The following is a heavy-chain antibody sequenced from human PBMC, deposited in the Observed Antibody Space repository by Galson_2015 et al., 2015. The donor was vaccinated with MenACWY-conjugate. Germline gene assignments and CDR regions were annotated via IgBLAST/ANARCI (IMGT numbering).Heavy chain of an antibody. J-gene: IGHJ4*02. Sequence: SLRLSCAASGFSFSNFWMHWVRQAPGKGLVWVSRINGDGSTTSYADSVKGRFTISRDNAKNTLYLQMNSLRAEDTAVYYCARVMGGTATDYWGQGTLVTVSS. CDR1: GFSFSNFW. V-gene: IGHV3-74*01. CDR3: ARVMGGTATDY. D-gene: IGHD1-26*01. CDR2: INGDGSTT.